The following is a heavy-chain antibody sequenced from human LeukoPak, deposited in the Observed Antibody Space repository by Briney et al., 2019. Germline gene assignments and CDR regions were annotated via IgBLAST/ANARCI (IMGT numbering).Heavy chain of an antibody. CDR2: LSASGTNT. J-gene: IGHJ4*02. V-gene: IGHV3-23*01. D-gene: IGHD6-6*01. Sequence: GGSLRLSCAASGFSFSSYAMSWVRKPPGRDLRGASGLSASGTNTYYTASVKGRFTISRDNSKNTLYLQMNSLRAEDTALYYCAKEWWSSSSPLHFDYWGQGTLVTVSS. CDR3: AKEWWSSSSPLHFDY. CDR1: GFSFSSYA.